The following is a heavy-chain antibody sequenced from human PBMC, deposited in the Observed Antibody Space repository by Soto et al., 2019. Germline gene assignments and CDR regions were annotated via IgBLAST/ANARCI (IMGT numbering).Heavy chain of an antibody. D-gene: IGHD3-10*01. J-gene: IGHJ3*02. CDR3: ASPTPGKCYGSGSYYNVHGAGDI. CDR1: VYSFTSYW. V-gene: IGHV5-51*01. CDR2: IYPGDSDT. Sequence: GESLQISCKGSVYSFTSYWIGWVRQMPGKGLEWMGIIYPGDSDTRYSPSFQGQVTISADKSISTAYLQWSSLKASDTAMCYCASPTPGKCYGSGSYYNVHGAGDIWGQGTRGTV.